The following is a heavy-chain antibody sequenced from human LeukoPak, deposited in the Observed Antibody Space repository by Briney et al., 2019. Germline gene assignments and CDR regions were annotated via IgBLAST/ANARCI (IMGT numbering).Heavy chain of an antibody. CDR3: AKNLYCGGGSCYPSALGMDV. V-gene: IGHV3-23*01. Sequence: GGSLRLSCAASGFTFSSYGMSWVRQAPGKGLEWVSAIGGRDGSTYYADSVKGRFTISRDNSKNTLFLQMNSLRAEDTAVYYCAKNLYCGGGSCYPSALGMDVWGQGTTVTVSS. D-gene: IGHD2-15*01. J-gene: IGHJ6*02. CDR1: GFTFSSYG. CDR2: IGGRDGST.